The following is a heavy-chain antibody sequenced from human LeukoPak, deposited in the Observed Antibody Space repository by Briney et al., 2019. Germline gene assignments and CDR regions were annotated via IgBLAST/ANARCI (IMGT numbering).Heavy chain of an antibody. CDR3: AGETYYYDSSGYYNEVAFDI. J-gene: IGHJ3*02. D-gene: IGHD3-22*01. CDR1: GGSISSGGYY. CDR2: IYYSGST. V-gene: IGHV4-31*03. Sequence: SETLSLTCTVSGGSISSGGYYWSWIRQHPGKGLEWIGYIYYSGSTYYNPSLKSRVTISVDTSKNQFSLKLSSVTAADTAVYYCAGETYYYDSSGYYNEVAFDIWGQGTMVTVSS.